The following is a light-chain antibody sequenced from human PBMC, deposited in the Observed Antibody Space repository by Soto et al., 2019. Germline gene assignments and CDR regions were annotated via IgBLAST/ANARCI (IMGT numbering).Light chain of an antibody. CDR1: QGISSY. CDR3: QQYYSYPPG. Sequence: AIRMTQSPSSLSASTGDRVTITCRASQGISSYLAWYQQKPGKAPKLLIYAASTFQSGVPSRFSGSGSGTDFTLTISCLQSEDFATYYCQQYYSYPPGFGKGTKLEIK. V-gene: IGKV1-8*01. J-gene: IGKJ2*03. CDR2: AAS.